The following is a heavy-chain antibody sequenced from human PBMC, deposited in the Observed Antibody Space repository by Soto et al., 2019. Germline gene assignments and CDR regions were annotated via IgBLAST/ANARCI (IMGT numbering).Heavy chain of an antibody. D-gene: IGHD5-18*01. CDR2: IYYSGST. Sequence: SETLSLTCTVSGGSISSYYWSWIRQPPGKGLEWIGYIYYSGSTNYNPSLKSRVTISVDTSKNQFSLKLSSVTAADTAVYYCARRYGCCIDYRGQGPLVTVSS. CDR3: ARRYGCCIDY. CDR1: GGSISSYY. J-gene: IGHJ4*02. V-gene: IGHV4-59*08.